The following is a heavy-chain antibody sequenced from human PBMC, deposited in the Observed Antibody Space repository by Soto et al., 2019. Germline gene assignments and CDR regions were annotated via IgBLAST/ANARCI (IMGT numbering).Heavy chain of an antibody. CDR2: IIPILGIA. J-gene: IGHJ6*02. CDR3: ARSVPFKEGGDYYYGMDV. Sequence: QVQLVQSGAEVKKPGSSMKVSCKASGCTFSSYTISRVRQAPGQGLEGMGRIIPILGIANYAQKFQGRVTITADKSTSTAYMELSSLRSEDTAVYYCARSVPFKEGGDYYYGMDVWGQGTTVTVSS. V-gene: IGHV1-69*02. D-gene: IGHD1-1*01. CDR1: GCTFSSYT.